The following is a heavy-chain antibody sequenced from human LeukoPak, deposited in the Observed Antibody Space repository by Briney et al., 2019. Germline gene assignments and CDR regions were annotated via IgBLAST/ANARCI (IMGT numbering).Heavy chain of an antibody. CDR2: IKQAGSEK. V-gene: IGHV3-7*01. CDR3: ARGSIRFVY. Sequence: PGGSLRLSCAASGFSFSTYWMTWVHQALGKGLEWVANIKQAGSEKYYVDSVKGRFTISRDNAKNSLYLQMNSLRAEDTAVYYCARGSIRFVYWGQGTLVTVSS. CDR1: GFSFSTYW. J-gene: IGHJ4*02. D-gene: IGHD3-3*02.